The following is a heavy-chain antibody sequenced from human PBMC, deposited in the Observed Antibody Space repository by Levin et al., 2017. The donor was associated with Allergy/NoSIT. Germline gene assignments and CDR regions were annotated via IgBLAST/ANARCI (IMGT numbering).Heavy chain of an antibody. D-gene: IGHD3-3*01. CDR2: ISGSGSTI. Sequence: GGSLRLSCAASGFTFSDYYMTWIRQAPGKGLEWVSYISGSGSTIFYADSVKGRFTISRDNAKNSLYLQMNSLRVEDTAVYYCARDRRSGQFLEWYQRDSYYYGMDVWGQGTTVTVSS. CDR1: GFTFSDYY. CDR3: ARDRRSGQFLEWYQRDSYYYGMDV. J-gene: IGHJ6*02. V-gene: IGHV3-11*01.